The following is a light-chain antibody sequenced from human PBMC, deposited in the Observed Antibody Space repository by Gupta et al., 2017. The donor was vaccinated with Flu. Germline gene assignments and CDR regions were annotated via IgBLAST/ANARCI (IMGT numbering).Light chain of an antibody. CDR2: DAS. Sequence: DIQMTQSTSVVSASVGDRVTITCRASESIGTWLAWYQQMPGKAPKLLIYDASTLETGVPLRFSGSGAGTDFTLTINSLQPEDFATYYCQQSNNFPFTFGPGTKVDFK. CDR3: QQSNNFPFT. CDR1: ESIGTW. J-gene: IGKJ3*01. V-gene: IGKV1-12*02.